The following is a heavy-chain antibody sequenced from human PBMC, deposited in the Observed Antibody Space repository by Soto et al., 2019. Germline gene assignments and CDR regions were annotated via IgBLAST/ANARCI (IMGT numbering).Heavy chain of an antibody. V-gene: IGHV3-30-3*01. Sequence: GGSLRLSCAASGFTFSSFPMHWVRQAPGKGLEWVAVISYDGSNKYYADSVKGRFTISRDNSKNTLYLQMNSLRAGDTAVYYCARRGGGYSGSYLGYFDYWGQGTLVTVS. CDR3: ARRGGGYSGSYLGYFDY. D-gene: IGHD1-26*01. J-gene: IGHJ4*02. CDR2: ISYDGSNK. CDR1: GFTFSSFP.